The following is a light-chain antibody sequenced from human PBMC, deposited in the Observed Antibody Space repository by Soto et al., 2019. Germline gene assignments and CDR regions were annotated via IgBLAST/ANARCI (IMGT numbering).Light chain of an antibody. CDR2: SNN. CDR1: SSNIGSNT. J-gene: IGLJ1*01. V-gene: IGLV1-44*01. Sequence: QSALTQPPSASGTPGQRVTISCSGSSSNIGSNTVSWYQHLPGTAPKLLIYSNNQRPSGVPDRFSGSKSGTSASLAISGLQSEDGADYHCAAWDDSLNGYVFGTGTKVTVL. CDR3: AAWDDSLNGYV.